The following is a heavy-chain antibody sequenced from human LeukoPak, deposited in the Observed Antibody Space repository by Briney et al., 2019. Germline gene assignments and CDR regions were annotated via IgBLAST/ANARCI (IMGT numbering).Heavy chain of an antibody. CDR1: GGSISSYY. V-gene: IGHV4-59*01. Sequence: SSETLSLTCTVSGGSISSYYWSWIRQPPGKGLEWIGYIYYSGSTNYNPSLKSRVTISVDTSKNQFSLKLSSVTAADTAVYYCASAPPSGYSYASWGQGTLVTVSS. CDR2: IYYSGST. D-gene: IGHD5-18*01. CDR3: ASAPPSGYSYAS. J-gene: IGHJ4*02.